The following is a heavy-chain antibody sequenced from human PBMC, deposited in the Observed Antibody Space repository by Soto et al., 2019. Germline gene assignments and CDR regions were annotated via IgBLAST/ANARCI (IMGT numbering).Heavy chain of an antibody. J-gene: IGHJ2*01. CDR2: IIPIFGTA. D-gene: IGHD4-17*01. V-gene: IGHV1-69*01. CDR3: ARGGTVKGYTLYWYFDL. CDR1: GGTFSSYA. Sequence: QVQLVQSGAEVKKPGSSVKVSCKASGGTFSSYAISWVRQAPGQGLEWMGGIIPIFGTANYAQKFQGRVTITADESTSTAYMELSSLRSEDTAVYYCARGGTVKGYTLYWYFDLWGRGTLVTVSS.